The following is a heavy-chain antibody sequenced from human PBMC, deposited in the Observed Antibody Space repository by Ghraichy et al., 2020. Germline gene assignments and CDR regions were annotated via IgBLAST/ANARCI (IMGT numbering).Heavy chain of an antibody. CDR3: ARIYYYDSSGPFDI. CDR2: IYTSGST. CDR1: GGSISSYY. D-gene: IGHD3-22*01. J-gene: IGHJ3*02. V-gene: IGHV4-4*07. Sequence: SETLSLTCTVSGGSISSYYWSWIRQPAGKGLEWIGRIYTSGSTNYNPSLKSRVTMSVDTSKNQFSLKLSSVTAADTAVYYCARIYYYDSSGPFDIWGQGTMVTVSS.